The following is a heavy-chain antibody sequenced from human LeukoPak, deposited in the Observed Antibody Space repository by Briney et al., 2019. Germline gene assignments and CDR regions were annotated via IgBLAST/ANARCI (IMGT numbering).Heavy chain of an antibody. CDR3: TRDRGGYSYGLDFDY. CDR1: GFTFGDYA. V-gene: IGHV3-49*04. D-gene: IGHD5-18*01. J-gene: IGHJ4*02. Sequence: GGSLRLSCTASGFTFGDYAMSWVRQAPGKGLEWVGFIRGKAYGGTTDYAASVKGRFTISRDELKSIAYPQMNRLTTEDTAVYYCTRDRGGYSYGLDFDYWGQGTLVTASS. CDR2: IRGKAYGGTT.